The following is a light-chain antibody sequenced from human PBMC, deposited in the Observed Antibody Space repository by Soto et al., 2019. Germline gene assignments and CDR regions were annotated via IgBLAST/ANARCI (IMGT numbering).Light chain of an antibody. V-gene: IGLV1-51*01. CDR3: GTWDSSLSAVYV. CDR1: SSKIENNY. J-gene: IGLJ1*01. Sequence: QSALTQPPSVSAAPGQKVTISCSGSSSKIENNYVSWYQQLPGTAPKLLIYDNNKRPSGIPDRFSGSKSGTSATLGITGLQTRDEADYYCGTWDSSLSAVYVFGTGTKVTVL. CDR2: DNN.